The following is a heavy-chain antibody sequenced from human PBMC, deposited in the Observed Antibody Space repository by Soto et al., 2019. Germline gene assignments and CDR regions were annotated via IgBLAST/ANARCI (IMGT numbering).Heavy chain of an antibody. D-gene: IGHD3-10*01. CDR1: GGSISSGGYS. CDR3: ARGLRGFDY. Sequence: SETLSLTCAVSGGSISSGGYSWSWIRQPPGKGLEWIGYTYHSGSTYYNPSLKSRVTISVDRSKNQFSLKLSSVTAADTAVYYCARGLRGFDYWGQGTLVTVSS. V-gene: IGHV4-30-2*01. J-gene: IGHJ4*02. CDR2: TYHSGST.